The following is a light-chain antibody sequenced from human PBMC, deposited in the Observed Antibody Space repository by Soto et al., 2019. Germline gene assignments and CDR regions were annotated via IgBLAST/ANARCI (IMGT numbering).Light chain of an antibody. CDR1: QSVAANY. J-gene: IGKJ1*01. CDR2: GAS. Sequence: EVVLTQSPGTLSVSAGERATLSCRASQSVAANYLAWYQQKRGQAPRLLIYGASSRATGIPTRFSGSGSGTDFTLTINSVEPEDFAVYFCQKYAGSPRTFGQGTKVDIK. CDR3: QKYAGSPRT. V-gene: IGKV3-20*01.